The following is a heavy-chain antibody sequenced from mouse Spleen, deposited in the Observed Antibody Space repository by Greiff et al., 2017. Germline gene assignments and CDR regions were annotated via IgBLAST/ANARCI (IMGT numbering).Heavy chain of an antibody. Sequence: EVKLMESGPGLVKPSQSLSLTCSVTGYSITSGYYWNWIRQFPGNKLEWMGYISYDGSNNYNPSLKNRISITRDTSKNQFFLKLNSVTTEDTATYYCARTPPPYGSSNYAMDYWGQGTSVTVSS. CDR2: ISYDGSN. V-gene: IGHV3-6*01. D-gene: IGHD1-1*01. J-gene: IGHJ4*01. CDR3: ARTPPPYGSSNYAMDY. CDR1: GYSITSGYY.